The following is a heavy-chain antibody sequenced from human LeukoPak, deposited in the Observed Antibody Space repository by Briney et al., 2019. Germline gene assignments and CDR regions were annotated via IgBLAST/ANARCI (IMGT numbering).Heavy chain of an antibody. D-gene: IGHD3-22*01. Sequence: SETLSLTCTVSGGSISSGDYYWSWIRQPPGKGLEWIGSIYYSGSTYYNPSLKSRVTISVDTSKNQFSLKLSSVTAADTAVYYCARHDYEDGLILLSFDYWGQGTLVTVSS. CDR3: ARHDYEDGLILLSFDY. CDR2: IYYSGST. CDR1: GGSISSGDYY. J-gene: IGHJ4*02. V-gene: IGHV4-39*01.